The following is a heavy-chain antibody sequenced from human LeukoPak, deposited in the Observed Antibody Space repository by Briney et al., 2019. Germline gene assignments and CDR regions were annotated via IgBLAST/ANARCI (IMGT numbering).Heavy chain of an antibody. Sequence: GGSLRLSCAASGFTFRNYGMHWVRQAPGKGLEWVAVISFDGRNKFYADSVKGRFTVSRDNSENTLFLQMDSLTAEDTAVYYCARVSSSSWFPDYWGQGTLVTVSS. CDR2: ISFDGRNK. V-gene: IGHV3-30*03. CDR1: GFTFRNYG. J-gene: IGHJ4*02. D-gene: IGHD6-13*01. CDR3: ARVSSSSWFPDY.